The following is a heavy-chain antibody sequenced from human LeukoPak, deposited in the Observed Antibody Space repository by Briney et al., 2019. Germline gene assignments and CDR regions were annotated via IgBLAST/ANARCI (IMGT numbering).Heavy chain of an antibody. CDR1: GFTFSSYW. J-gene: IGHJ4*02. CDR2: IKQDGSEK. Sequence: PGGSLRLSCAASGFTFSSYWMSWVRQVPGKGLEWVAKIKQDGSEKYYVDSVKGQFTLSGDNAKNSLYLQMNSLRAEDTAVYYCARGPTRANSSDYWGQGTLVTVSS. V-gene: IGHV3-7*01. CDR3: ARGPTRANSSDY. D-gene: IGHD2/OR15-2a*01.